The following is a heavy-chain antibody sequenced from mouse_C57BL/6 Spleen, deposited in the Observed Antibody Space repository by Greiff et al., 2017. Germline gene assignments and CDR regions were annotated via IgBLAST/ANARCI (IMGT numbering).Heavy chain of an antibody. CDR3: ARFLPGWYAMDD. CDR2: INPSTGGT. Sequence: VQLQQSGPELVKPGASVKIYCKASGYSFTGYYMNWVKQSPEKSLEWIGEINPSTGGTTYNQKFKAKATLTVDKSSSTAYMQLKSLTSEDSAVYYCARFLPGWYAMDDWGQGTSVTVSS. J-gene: IGHJ4*01. D-gene: IGHD1-1*02. CDR1: GYSFTGYY. V-gene: IGHV1-42*01.